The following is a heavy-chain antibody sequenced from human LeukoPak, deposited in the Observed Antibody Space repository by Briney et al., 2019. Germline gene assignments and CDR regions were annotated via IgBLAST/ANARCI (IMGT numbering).Heavy chain of an antibody. Sequence: SETLSLTCTVSGGSLSSSRKYWGWIRQPPGKGLEWIGSIYYRGSTYYNTSLKSRVTISVDTSKNQFSLKLSSLTAADTAVYYCARLFGDYETPAFDIWGRGTMVTVSS. J-gene: IGHJ3*02. V-gene: IGHV4-39*01. CDR1: GGSLSSSRKY. CDR2: IYYRGST. D-gene: IGHD4-17*01. CDR3: ARLFGDYETPAFDI.